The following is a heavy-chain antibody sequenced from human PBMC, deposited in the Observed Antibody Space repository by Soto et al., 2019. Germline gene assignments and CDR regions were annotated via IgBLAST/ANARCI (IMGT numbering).Heavy chain of an antibody. D-gene: IGHD2-2*03. CDR1: GDSISSYY. CDR2: IYYSGST. Sequence: PSETLSLTCTVYGDSISSYYWSWIRQPPGKGLEWIGYIYYSGSTNYNPSLKSRVTISVDTPKNQFSLKLTSVTAADTAVYYCARGVAKIGSWGQGTRVTVSS. CDR3: ARGVAKIGS. V-gene: IGHV4-59*01. J-gene: IGHJ5*02.